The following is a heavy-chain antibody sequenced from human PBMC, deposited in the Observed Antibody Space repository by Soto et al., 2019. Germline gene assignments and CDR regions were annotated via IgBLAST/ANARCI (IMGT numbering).Heavy chain of an antibody. J-gene: IGHJ5*02. CDR3: PRHFYSSTGERWLDT. CDR1: GASVTSGNYY. CDR2: IWYGGTT. V-gene: IGHV4-61*01. D-gene: IGHD3-3*02. Sequence: SETLSLTCSVSGASVTSGNYYWSWVRQPPGERLEWIGNIWYGGTTNYNPSLNSRVNIERDMSKNQFSLKLTSVTAADTATYYCPRHFYSSTGERWLDTWGQGIPVTVSS.